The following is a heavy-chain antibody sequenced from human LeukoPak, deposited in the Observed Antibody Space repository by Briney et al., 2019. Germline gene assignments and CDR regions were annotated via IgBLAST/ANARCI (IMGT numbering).Heavy chain of an antibody. V-gene: IGHV5-51*01. CDR2: IYPGDSDT. CDR1: GYSFTSYW. D-gene: IGHD6-6*01. J-gene: IGHJ4*02. Sequence: GESLKISCKGSGYSFTSYWIGGVRQMPGKGLEWVGIIYPGDSDTRYSASFQGQVTISADKSISTAYLQWSSLKASDTAMYYCARYRNIAARLADYWGQGTLVTVSS. CDR3: ARYRNIAARLADY.